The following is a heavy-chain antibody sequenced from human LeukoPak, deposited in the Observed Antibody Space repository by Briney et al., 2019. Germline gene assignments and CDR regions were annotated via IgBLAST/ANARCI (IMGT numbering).Heavy chain of an antibody. V-gene: IGHV1-2*02. CDR1: GYTFTGYY. D-gene: IGHD3-10*01. J-gene: IGHJ4*02. Sequence: GASVKVSCKASGYTFTGYYMHWVRQAPGQGLEWMGWINPNSGGTNYAQKFQGRVTMTRDTSISTAYMELSRLRSDDTAVYYCARQYYYGSGSYYDSYYFDYWGQGTLVTVSS. CDR2: INPNSGGT. CDR3: ARQYYYGSGSYYDSYYFDY.